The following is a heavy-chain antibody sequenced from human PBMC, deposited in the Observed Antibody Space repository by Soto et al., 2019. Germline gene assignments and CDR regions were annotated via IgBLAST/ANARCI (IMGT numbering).Heavy chain of an antibody. Sequence: PSETLSLTCTVSGASINTSSYYWGWIRRPPGKGLEWIGYIYYSGSTYYNPSLKSRVSISVDMSKNQFSLNLRSVTAADTAVYFCVRRKYYFDYWGQGTRVTVSS. CDR1: GASINTSSYY. CDR3: VRRKYYFDY. CDR2: IYYSGST. J-gene: IGHJ4*02. V-gene: IGHV4-39*01.